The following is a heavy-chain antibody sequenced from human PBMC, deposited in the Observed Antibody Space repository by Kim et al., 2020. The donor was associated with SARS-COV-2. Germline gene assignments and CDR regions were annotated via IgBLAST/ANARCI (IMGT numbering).Heavy chain of an antibody. CDR1: GFTFSSYW. Sequence: GGSLRLSCAASGFTFSSYWMCWVRLVPGKGLEWVANIKEDGSEKFFVDSVMGRFTISRDNARNSVYLQMNRLRPEDTALYFCARVVAAAGTSIAYCGQGTLVTVSS. CDR2: IKEDGSEK. CDR3: ARVVAAAGTSIAY. J-gene: IGHJ4*02. D-gene: IGHD6-13*01. V-gene: IGHV3-7*03.